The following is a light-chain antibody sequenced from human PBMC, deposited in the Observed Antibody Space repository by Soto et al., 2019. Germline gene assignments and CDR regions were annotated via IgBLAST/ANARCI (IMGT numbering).Light chain of an antibody. V-gene: IGLV2-14*01. CDR2: EVS. CDR3: SSYTSSSTLL. J-gene: IGLJ1*01. Sequence: QSALTQPASVSGSPGQSITISCTGTSNDVGGYNYVSWYQQHPGKAPKLMIYEVSNRPSGVSNRFSGSKSGNTASLTISGLQAEDEADYYCSSYTSSSTLLFGTGTKVTVL. CDR1: SNDVGGYNY.